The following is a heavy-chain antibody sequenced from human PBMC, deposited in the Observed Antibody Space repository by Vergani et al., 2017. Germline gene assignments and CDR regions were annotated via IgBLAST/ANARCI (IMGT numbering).Heavy chain of an antibody. CDR2: IQFDGINQ. CDR1: GFTLSNYD. V-gene: IGHV3-30*02. Sequence: QVQLVESGGGVVQRGGSLRLSCATSGFTLSNYDMQWIRQGPGKGLEFVAFIQFDGINQYYADSVKGRFTLSRDFSKNTLYLQMNSLRTDDTATYYCAKHFSGWGIDYWGQGTQVIVSS. D-gene: IGHD6-19*01. J-gene: IGHJ4*02. CDR3: AKHFSGWGIDY.